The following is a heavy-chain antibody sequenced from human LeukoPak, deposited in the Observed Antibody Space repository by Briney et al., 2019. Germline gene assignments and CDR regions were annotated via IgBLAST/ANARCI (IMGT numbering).Heavy chain of an antibody. Sequence: GGSLRLSRAASGFTFDDYAMHWVRQAPGKGLEWVSGISWNSGSIGYADSVKGRFTISRDNAKNSLYLQMNSLRAEDTALYYCARDYYGSGSYYLFSGYWGQGTLVTVSS. CDR3: ARDYYGSGSYYLFSGY. CDR2: ISWNSGSI. D-gene: IGHD3-10*01. V-gene: IGHV3-9*01. J-gene: IGHJ4*02. CDR1: GFTFDDYA.